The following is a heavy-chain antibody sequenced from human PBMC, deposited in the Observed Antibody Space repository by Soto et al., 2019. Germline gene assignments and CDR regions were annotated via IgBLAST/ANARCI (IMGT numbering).Heavy chain of an antibody. V-gene: IGHV3-48*01. CDR2: ISSSSGTI. CDR3: ASARQYLGYAFAI. D-gene: IGHD1-26*01. Sequence: PGGSRRLSCAASGFTFSSDSMNWVRQAPGKGLEWVSYISSSSGTIYYADSVKGRFNISRDNAKNSLYLQMNSLRAEDTAVYYCASARQYLGYAFAIWGQGTMVTVSS. J-gene: IGHJ3*02. CDR1: GFTFSSDS.